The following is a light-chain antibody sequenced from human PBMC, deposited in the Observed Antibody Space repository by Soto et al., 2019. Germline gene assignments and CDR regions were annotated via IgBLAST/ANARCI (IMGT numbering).Light chain of an antibody. CDR1: QSISNSY. Sequence: EIVLTQSPGTLSLSPGDTATLSCRASQSISNSYFAWYQHKPGRAPRLLIYDASNRPTGIPDRFSGSGSGTDFTLTISRLEPEDFAVYYCQQYGNSVPYTFGQGTKLEIK. CDR3: QQYGNSVPYT. CDR2: DAS. V-gene: IGKV3-20*01. J-gene: IGKJ2*01.